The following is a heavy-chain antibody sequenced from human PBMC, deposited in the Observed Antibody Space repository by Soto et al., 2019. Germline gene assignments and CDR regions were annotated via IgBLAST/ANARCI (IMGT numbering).Heavy chain of an antibody. CDR1: GFTFRNHA. CDR2: ISGSGTMK. J-gene: IGHJ4*02. D-gene: IGHD2-2*02. Sequence: EVQLLESGGGLVQPGGSLRLSCVASGFTFRNHAMTWVRQAPGKGLEWVSGISGSGTMKYYADSVRGHFIISRENAKNTLHLQMDNLRVEDTAVYSCAKVAEENEQVPIPGDNWGLGTLVTVSS. V-gene: IGHV3-23*01. CDR3: AKVAEENEQVPIPGDN.